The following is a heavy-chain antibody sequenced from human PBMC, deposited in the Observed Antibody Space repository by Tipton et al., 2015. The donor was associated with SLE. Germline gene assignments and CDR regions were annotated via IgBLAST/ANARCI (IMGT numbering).Heavy chain of an antibody. CDR1: GGSISSDY. J-gene: IGHJ2*01. D-gene: IGHD2-15*01. Sequence: TLSLTCTVSGGSISSDYWSWIRQPPGKGLEWIGFIYTSGSRNYNPSLKSRVTISVDTSKNQFSLKLSSVTAADTAVYYCARDRSWWGWYFDLWGRGTLVTVSS. V-gene: IGHV4-4*09. CDR3: ARDRSWWGWYFDL. CDR2: IYTSGSR.